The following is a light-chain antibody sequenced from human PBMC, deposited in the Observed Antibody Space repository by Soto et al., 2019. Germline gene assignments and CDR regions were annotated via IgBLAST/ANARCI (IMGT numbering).Light chain of an antibody. J-gene: IGLJ3*02. Sequence: QSVLTQPPSESGAPGQRVTISCTGSRSNIGAGYDVHWYQLFPGRAPKLLNYDNDNRPSGVPDRFSGSKSGTSASLVISGLQAEDEADYFCHSYDSSLSGVVFGGGTKLTVL. CDR1: RSNIGAGYD. V-gene: IGLV1-40*01. CDR3: HSYDSSLSGVV. CDR2: DND.